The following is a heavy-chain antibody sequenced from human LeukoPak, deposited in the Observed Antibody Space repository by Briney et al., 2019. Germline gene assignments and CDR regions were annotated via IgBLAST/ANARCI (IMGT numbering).Heavy chain of an antibody. D-gene: IGHD6-19*01. CDR3: ARRTERGWFDY. CDR2: IYYSGST. J-gene: IGHJ4*02. V-gene: IGHV4-59*01. CDR1: GGSISSYY. Sequence: PSETLSLTCGVSGGSISSYYWSWIRQPPGKGLEWIGYIYYSGSTNYNPSLKSRVTISVDTSKNQFSLKLSSVTAADTAVYYCARRTERGWFDYWGQGTLVTVSS.